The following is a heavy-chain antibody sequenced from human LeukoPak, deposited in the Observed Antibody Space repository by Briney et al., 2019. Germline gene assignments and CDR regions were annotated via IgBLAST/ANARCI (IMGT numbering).Heavy chain of an antibody. CDR3: AKTRYYYDSSVIDY. CDR1: GFTLSSYA. V-gene: IGHV3-23*01. D-gene: IGHD3-22*01. Sequence: PGGSLRLSCAASGFTLSSYAMSWVRQAPGKGLEWVSAISGSGGSTYYADSVKGRFTISRDNSKNTLYLQMNSLRAEDTAVYYCAKTRYYYDSSVIDYWGQGTLVTVSS. J-gene: IGHJ4*02. CDR2: ISGSGGST.